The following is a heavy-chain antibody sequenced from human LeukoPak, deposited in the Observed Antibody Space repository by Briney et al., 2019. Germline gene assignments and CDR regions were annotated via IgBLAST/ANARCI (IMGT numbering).Heavy chain of an antibody. J-gene: IGHJ4*02. CDR1: GGSIRSYY. CDR2: ISYGGNT. D-gene: IGHD3-22*01. V-gene: IGHV4-59*01. CDR3: ARESDTSGPIDY. Sequence: PSETLSLTCIVSGGSIRSYYWSWIRQTPGKGLEWIGYISYGGNTNYNPSLKSRVTMSVDTSKNQFSLKPTSVTAADTAVYFCARESDTSGPIDYWGQGRLVAVSS.